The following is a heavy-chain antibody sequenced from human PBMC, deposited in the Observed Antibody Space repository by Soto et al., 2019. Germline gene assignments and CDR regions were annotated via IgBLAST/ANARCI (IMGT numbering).Heavy chain of an antibody. J-gene: IGHJ6*02. Sequence: QVQLVQSGAEVKKPGSSVKVSCKASGGTFSSYAISWVRQAPGQGLEWMGGIIPIFGTANYAQKFQGRVTVTADESTGTACMELSSLRSEDTAVYYCARTIAVAGTENYYYYYGMDVWGQGTTVTVSS. V-gene: IGHV1-69*12. CDR3: ARTIAVAGTENYYYYYGMDV. CDR1: GGTFSSYA. D-gene: IGHD6-19*01. CDR2: IIPIFGTA.